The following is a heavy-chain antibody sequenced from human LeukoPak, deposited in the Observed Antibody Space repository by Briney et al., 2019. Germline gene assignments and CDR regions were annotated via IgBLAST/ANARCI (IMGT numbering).Heavy chain of an antibody. V-gene: IGHV3-15*01. CDR3: IKDKYGISWSVVANCVDD. Sequence: LEWVGRIKSKTDGGTTEYAAPVKHRLTISRDDSKNTLYLQMNSLKTEGTAVYYCIKDKYGISWSVVANCVDDWG. D-gene: IGHD6-13*01. J-gene: IGHJ4*01. CDR2: IKSKTDGGTT.